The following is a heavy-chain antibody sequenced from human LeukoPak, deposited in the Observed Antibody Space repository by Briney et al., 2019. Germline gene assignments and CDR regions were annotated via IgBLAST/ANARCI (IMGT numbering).Heavy chain of an antibody. J-gene: IGHJ4*02. D-gene: IGHD6-13*01. CDR1: GFTFSSYS. CDR2: ISSSSSYI. CDR3: AREVPHDSWAFFDY. Sequence: PGGSLRLSCAASGFTFSSYSMNWVRQAPGKGLEWVSSISSSSSYIYYADSVKGRFTISRDNSKNTLYLQMNSLRAEDTAVYYCAREVPHDSWAFFDYWGQGTLVTVSS. V-gene: IGHV3-21*01.